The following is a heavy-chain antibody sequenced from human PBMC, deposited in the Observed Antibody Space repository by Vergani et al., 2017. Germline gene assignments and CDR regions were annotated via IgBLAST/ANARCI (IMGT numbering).Heavy chain of an antibody. V-gene: IGHV5-51*03. D-gene: IGHD3-3*01. CDR3: ARRGSRAHYDFWSGIDV. CDR2: IYPGDSDT. CDR1: GYSFTSYW. Sequence: EVQLVQSGAEVKTPGESLKISCKGSGYSFTSYWIGWVRQLPGKGLEWMGIIYPGDSDTRYSPSFQGQVTISADKSISTAYLQWSSLKASDTAMYYCARRGSRAHYDFWSGIDVWGQGSTVTVSS. J-gene: IGHJ6*02.